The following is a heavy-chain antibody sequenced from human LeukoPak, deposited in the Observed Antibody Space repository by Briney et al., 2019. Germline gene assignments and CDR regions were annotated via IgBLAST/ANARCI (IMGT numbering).Heavy chain of an antibody. CDR1: GFTFSRYW. CDR3: ATGHYYDSSGYYPLPDAFDI. Sequence: PGGSLRLSCAASGFTFSRYWMHWVRQAPGKGLVWVSRMNGDGSDTNYADSVKGRVTISRDNAKNTLYLQMNSLRAEDTAVYHCATGHYYDSSGYYPLPDAFDIWGQGTMVTVSS. J-gene: IGHJ3*02. CDR2: MNGDGSDT. D-gene: IGHD3-22*01. V-gene: IGHV3-74*01.